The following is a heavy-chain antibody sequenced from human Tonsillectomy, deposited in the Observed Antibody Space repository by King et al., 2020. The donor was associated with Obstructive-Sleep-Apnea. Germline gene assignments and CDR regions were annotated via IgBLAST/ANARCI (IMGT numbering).Heavy chain of an antibody. Sequence: VQLVESGGDVVQPGRSLRLSCAASGFIFSTYAMHWVRQAPGKGLEWVAIISYDGRDKDYANSVKGRFTISRDNSKNTLFLQMNSLRTEDTALYYCARVAYVWGSYRYTAPVDYWGQGTLVTVSS. D-gene: IGHD3-16*02. CDR3: ARVAYVWGSYRYTAPVDY. J-gene: IGHJ4*02. CDR2: ISYDGRDK. CDR1: GFIFSTYA. V-gene: IGHV3-30*04.